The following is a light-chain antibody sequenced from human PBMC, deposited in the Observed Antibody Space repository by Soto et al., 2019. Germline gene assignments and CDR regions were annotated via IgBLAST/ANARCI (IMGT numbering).Light chain of an antibody. J-gene: IGKJ1*01. V-gene: IGKV1-5*03. CDR1: QSISSW. CDR3: QQHISYRWT. Sequence: DIQMTQSPSTLSASVGDRVTITCRASQSISSWLAWYQQKPGKAPKLLIYKASSLESGFPSRFSGSGSGTEFTLTISSLQPDDFRSYDCQQHISYRWTFGQQTKV. CDR2: KAS.